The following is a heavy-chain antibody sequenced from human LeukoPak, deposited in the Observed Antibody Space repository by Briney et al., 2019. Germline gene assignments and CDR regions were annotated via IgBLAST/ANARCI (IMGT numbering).Heavy chain of an antibody. Sequence: GASVKVSCKASGSTFTNYGISWVRQAPGQGLEWMGWISAYNGNTNYAQKLQGRVTMTTDTSTSTAYMELRSLRSDDTAVYYCARGGSDCSGGNCPYNWFDPWGQGTLVTVSS. J-gene: IGHJ5*02. V-gene: IGHV1-18*01. CDR2: ISAYNGNT. D-gene: IGHD2-15*01. CDR3: ARGGSDCSGGNCPYNWFDP. CDR1: GSTFTNYG.